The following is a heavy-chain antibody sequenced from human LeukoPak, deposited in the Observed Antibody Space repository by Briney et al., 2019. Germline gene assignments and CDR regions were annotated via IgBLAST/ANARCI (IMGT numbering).Heavy chain of an antibody. J-gene: IGHJ4*02. CDR3: ARHQWDIVVMGFVY. V-gene: IGHV1-69*05. Sequence: SVKVSCKASGGTFSSYAISWVRQAPGQGLEWMGGIIPIFGTANYAQKFQGRVTITTDESTSTAYMELSSLRSEDTAVYYCARHQWDIVVMGFVYWGQGTLVTVSS. D-gene: IGHD2-8*01. CDR1: GGTFSSYA. CDR2: IIPIFGTA.